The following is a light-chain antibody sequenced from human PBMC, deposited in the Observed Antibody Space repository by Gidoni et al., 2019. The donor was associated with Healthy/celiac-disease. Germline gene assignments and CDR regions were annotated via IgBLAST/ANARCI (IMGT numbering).Light chain of an antibody. CDR1: RSVLYSSNNKNY. V-gene: IGKV4-1*01. CDR2: WAS. J-gene: IGKJ3*01. CDR3: QQYYSTPFT. Sequence: DIVMTQSPDSLAVSLGERATINCKSSRSVLYSSNNKNYLAWYQQKPGRPPKLLIYWASTRESGVPDRFSGSGSGTDFTLTISSLQAEDVAVYYCQQYYSTPFTFGPGTKVDIK.